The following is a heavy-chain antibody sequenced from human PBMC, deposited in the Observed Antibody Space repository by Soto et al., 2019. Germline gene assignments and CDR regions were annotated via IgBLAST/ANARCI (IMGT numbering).Heavy chain of an antibody. Sequence: ASVKVSCKASGGTFSSYAISWVRQAPGQGLEWMGGIIPILGIANYAQKFQGRVTITADKSTSTAYMELSSLRSEDTAVYYCARARITMVRGYYYYGMDVWGQGTTVTVSS. CDR3: ARARITMVRGYYYYGMDV. V-gene: IGHV1-69*10. J-gene: IGHJ6*02. D-gene: IGHD3-10*01. CDR2: IIPILGIA. CDR1: GGTFSSYA.